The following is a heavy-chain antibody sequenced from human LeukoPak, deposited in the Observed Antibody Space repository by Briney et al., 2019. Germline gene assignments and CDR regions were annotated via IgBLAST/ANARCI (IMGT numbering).Heavy chain of an antibody. Sequence: GASVKVSCKASGYTFTGYYMHWVRQAPGQGLEWMGWINPNSGGTNYAQKFQGRVTMTRDTSISTAYMELSRLRSDDTAVYYCARASSGLAAAGTFDCWGQGTLVTVSS. CDR3: ARASSGLAAAGTFDC. V-gene: IGHV1-2*02. D-gene: IGHD6-13*01. J-gene: IGHJ4*02. CDR1: GYTFTGYY. CDR2: INPNSGGT.